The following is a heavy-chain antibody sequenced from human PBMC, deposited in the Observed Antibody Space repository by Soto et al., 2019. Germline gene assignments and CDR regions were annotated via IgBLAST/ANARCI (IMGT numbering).Heavy chain of an antibody. CDR1: GGSISSGGYY. CDR3: AXXXXXXXGXXXXDQ. V-gene: IGHV4-31*03. CDR2: IYDSGST. J-gene: IGHJ4*02. Sequence: QVQLQESGPGLVKPSQTLSLTCTVSGGSISSGGYYWSWIRQHPGKGLECIGYIYDSGSTYYNPSLKSRVTISVDTSKNQFSLKLGSVTAADTAVYXCAXXXXXXXGXXXXDQWXQGTLVTVSS.